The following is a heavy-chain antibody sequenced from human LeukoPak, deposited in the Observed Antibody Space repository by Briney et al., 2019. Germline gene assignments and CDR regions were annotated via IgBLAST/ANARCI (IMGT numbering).Heavy chain of an antibody. D-gene: IGHD6-19*01. CDR2: IYSSGNT. J-gene: IGHJ6*03. Sequence: PSETLSLTCTVSGGSISSYYWSWIRQPPGKGLEWIGYIYSSGNTNYNPSLKSRVTISVDTSKNQFSLKVSSVTAADTAVYYCARAFPYSSGWYYYYYYMDVWGKGTTVTVSS. CDR1: GGSISSYY. V-gene: IGHV4-59*01. CDR3: ARAFPYSSGWYYYYYYMDV.